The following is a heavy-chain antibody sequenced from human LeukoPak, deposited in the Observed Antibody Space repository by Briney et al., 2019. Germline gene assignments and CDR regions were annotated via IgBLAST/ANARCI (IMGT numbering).Heavy chain of an antibody. CDR2: INHSGST. CDR1: GGSFSGYY. CDR3: ASDHYYHASRGYSSFLKRGDYFDY. D-gene: IGHD3-22*01. Sequence: SETLSLTCAVYGGSFSGYYWSWIRQPPGKGLEWIGEINHSGSTNYNPSLKSRVTISVDTSKNQFSLKLSSVTAADTAVYYCASDHYYHASRGYSSFLKRGDYFDYWGQGTLVTVSS. J-gene: IGHJ4*02. V-gene: IGHV4-34*01.